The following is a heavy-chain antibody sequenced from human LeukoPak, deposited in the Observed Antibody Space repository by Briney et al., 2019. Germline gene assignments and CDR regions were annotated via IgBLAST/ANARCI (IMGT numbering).Heavy chain of an antibody. Sequence: GGSLRLSCVASGFNFHVFGMSWVRRTPGQGLEWFSAISQGGGTYYSDSVKGRFTISRDNSKKALYLQMGSLGVEHSAIYFCVKDKRTLTGHSDSSGVPVLDAFDFWGQGTAVTVSS. J-gene: IGHJ3*01. CDR3: VKDKRTLTGHSDSSGVPVLDAFDF. V-gene: IGHV3-23*01. CDR2: ISQGGGT. CDR1: GFNFHVFG. D-gene: IGHD3-22*01.